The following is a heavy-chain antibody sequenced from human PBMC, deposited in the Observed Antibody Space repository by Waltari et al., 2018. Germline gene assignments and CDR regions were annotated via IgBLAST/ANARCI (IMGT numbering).Heavy chain of an antibody. CDR1: SSYY. J-gene: IGHJ6*02. D-gene: IGHD6-13*01. CDR2: IYYSGST. CDR3: AREGIAAAYYYYYGMDV. Sequence: SSYYWGWIRQPPGKGLEWIGSIYYSGSTYYNPSLKSRVTISVDTSKNQFSLKLSSVTAADTAVYYCAREGIAAAYYYYYGMDVWGQGTTVTVSS. V-gene: IGHV4-39*07.